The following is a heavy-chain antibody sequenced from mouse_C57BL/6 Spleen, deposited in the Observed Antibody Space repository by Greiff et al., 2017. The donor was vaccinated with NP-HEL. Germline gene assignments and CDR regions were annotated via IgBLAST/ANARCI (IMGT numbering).Heavy chain of an antibody. V-gene: IGHV3-6*01. CDR3: ARDGGFDYAMDY. CDR2: ISYDGSN. J-gene: IGHJ4*01. Sequence: EVQLQQSGPGLVKPSQSLSLTCSVTGYSITSGYYWNWIRQFPGNKLEWMGYISYDGSNNYNPSLKNRISITRDTSKNQFFLKLNSVTTEDTATYYCARDGGFDYAMDYWGQGTSVTVSS. CDR1: GYSITSGYY.